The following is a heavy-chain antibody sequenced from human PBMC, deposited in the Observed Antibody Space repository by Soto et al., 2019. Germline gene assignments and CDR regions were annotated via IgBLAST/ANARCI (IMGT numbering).Heavy chain of an antibody. J-gene: IGHJ5*02. D-gene: IGHD2-15*01. Sequence: QVQLQQWGAGLLKPSETLSLTCAVYGGSFSGYYWSWIRQPPGKGLEWIGEINHSGSTNYNPSLNSRVTISVVTSKTPCALTLIYVTPAGIAVYYSARAFPTYCRGGSCYSPWGQGTLVTVSS. CDR2: INHSGST. V-gene: IGHV4-34*01. CDR1: GGSFSGYY. CDR3: ARAFPTYCRGGSCYSP.